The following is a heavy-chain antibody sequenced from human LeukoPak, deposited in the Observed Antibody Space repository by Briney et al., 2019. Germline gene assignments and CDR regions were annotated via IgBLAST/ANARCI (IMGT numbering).Heavy chain of an antibody. J-gene: IGHJ4*02. CDR3: AKNGRGYSSDYFDY. Sequence: GGSLRLSCAASGXTFSSYAVSWVRQAPGKGLEWVSAISGSGGSTYYADSVKGRFTTSRDNSKNTLYLQMNTLRAEDTAVYSCAKNGRGYSSDYFDYWGQGTLVTVSS. V-gene: IGHV3-23*01. CDR1: GXTFSSYA. CDR2: ISGSGGST. D-gene: IGHD5-18*01.